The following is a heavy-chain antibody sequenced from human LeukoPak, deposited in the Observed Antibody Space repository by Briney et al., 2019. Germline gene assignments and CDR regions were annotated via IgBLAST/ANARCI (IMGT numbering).Heavy chain of an antibody. Sequence: GGSLRLSCAASGFAFSDYYMNWIRQAPGKGLEWVSYISSSSSYTNYADSVKGRFTISRDNAKNSLYLQMNSLRAEDTAVYYCAEARLRNDAFDIWGQGTRVTVSS. CDR2: ISSSSSYT. J-gene: IGHJ3*02. CDR3: AEARLRNDAFDI. CDR1: GFAFSDYY. V-gene: IGHV3-11*03. D-gene: IGHD4-17*01.